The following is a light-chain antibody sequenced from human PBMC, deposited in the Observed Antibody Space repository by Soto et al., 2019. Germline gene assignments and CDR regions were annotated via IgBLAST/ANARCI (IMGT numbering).Light chain of an antibody. CDR1: QSVLYSSDNKNY. J-gene: IGKJ1*01. CDR2: WAS. V-gene: IGKV4-1*01. Sequence: VMTQSPESLTVSLGERSTINCRSSQSVLYSSDNKNYLAWYQQEPGQPPKLLISWASTRESGVPDRFSGSGSGTDFTLTISSLQAEDVAVYYCQQYYSPQPTFGQGTKVEIK. CDR3: QQYYSPQPT.